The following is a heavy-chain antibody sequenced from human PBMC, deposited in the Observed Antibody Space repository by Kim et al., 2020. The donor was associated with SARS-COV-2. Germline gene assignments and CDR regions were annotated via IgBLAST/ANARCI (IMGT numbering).Heavy chain of an antibody. D-gene: IGHD3-10*01. CDR3: ARSIMDYYGSGSYSPLDY. V-gene: IGHV1-69*04. Sequence: SVKVSCKASGGTFSSYAISWVRQAPGQGLEWMGRIIPTLGIANYAQKFQGRVTITADKSTSTADMELSSLRSEDTAEYYCARSIMDYYGSGSYSPLDYWGQGTLVTVSS. CDR2: IIPTLGIA. J-gene: IGHJ4*02. CDR1: GGTFSSYA.